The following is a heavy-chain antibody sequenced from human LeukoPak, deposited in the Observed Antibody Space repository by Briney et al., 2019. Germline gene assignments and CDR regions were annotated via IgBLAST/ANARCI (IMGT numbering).Heavy chain of an antibody. CDR3: AKGGYSSGWRNYFDY. Sequence: GGSLRLSCAASGFTFSSYAMHWVRQAPGKGLEWVAVISYDGSNKYYADSVKGRFTISRDNSKYTLYLQMNSLRADDTAVYYCAKGGYSSGWRNYFDYWGQGTLVTVSS. D-gene: IGHD6-19*01. CDR2: ISYDGSNK. V-gene: IGHV3-30-3*01. CDR1: GFTFSSYA. J-gene: IGHJ4*02.